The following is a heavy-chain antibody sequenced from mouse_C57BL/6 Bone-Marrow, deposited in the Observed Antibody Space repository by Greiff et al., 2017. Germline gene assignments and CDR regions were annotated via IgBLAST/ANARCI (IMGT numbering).Heavy chain of an antibody. V-gene: IGHV1-63*01. Sequence: QVQLQQSGAELVRPGTSVKMSCKASGYTFTNYWIGWAKQRPGHGLEWIGDIYPGGGYTNYNEKFKGKATLTAAKASSTAYMQFSSLTSEDSAIYYCASEGVISAVVAPYRYFDVWGTGTTVTVSA. CDR3: ASEGVISAVVAPYRYFDV. CDR2: IYPGGGYT. J-gene: IGHJ1*03. CDR1: GYTFTNYW. D-gene: IGHD1-1*01.